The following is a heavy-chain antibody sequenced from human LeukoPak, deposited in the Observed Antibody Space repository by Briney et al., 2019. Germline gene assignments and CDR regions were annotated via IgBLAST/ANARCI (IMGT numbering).Heavy chain of an antibody. Sequence: HTGGSLRLSCAASGFTFSSYSMNWVRQAPGKGLEWVSYISSSGSTIYYADSVKGRFTISRDNAKNSLYLQMNSLRAEDTAVYYCARGGPYSSSWYFGYWGQGTLVTVSS. CDR3: ARGGPYSSSWYFGY. CDR2: ISSSGSTI. V-gene: IGHV3-48*04. J-gene: IGHJ4*02. D-gene: IGHD6-13*01. CDR1: GFTFSSYS.